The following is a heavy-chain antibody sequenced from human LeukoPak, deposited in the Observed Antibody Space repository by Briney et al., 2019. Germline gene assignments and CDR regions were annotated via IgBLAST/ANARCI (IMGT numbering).Heavy chain of an antibody. CDR1: GYTFTNYA. Sequence: ASVKVSCKASGYTFTNYALNWVRQAPGQGLEWMGWINTNTGNPTYAQGFTGRFVFPLDTSVSTAYLQISSLKAEDAAVYYCAREVYYGPGSYPDYWGQGTLVTVSS. V-gene: IGHV7-4-1*02. CDR2: INTNTGNP. J-gene: IGHJ4*02. CDR3: AREVYYGPGSYPDY. D-gene: IGHD3-10*01.